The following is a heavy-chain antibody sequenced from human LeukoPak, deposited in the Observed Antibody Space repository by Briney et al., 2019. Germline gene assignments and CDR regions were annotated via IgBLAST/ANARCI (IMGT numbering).Heavy chain of an antibody. CDR1: GFTFDDYA. CDR2: ISWNSGSI. CDR3: VRDSQDGYLFDY. Sequence: PGRSLRLSCAASGFTFDDYAMHWVRQAPGKGLEWVSGISWNSGSIGYADSVKGRFTISRDNAKNSLYLQMNGLRDEDTAVYYCVRDSQDGYLFDYWGQGTLVTVSS. D-gene: IGHD5-24*01. V-gene: IGHV3-9*01. J-gene: IGHJ4*02.